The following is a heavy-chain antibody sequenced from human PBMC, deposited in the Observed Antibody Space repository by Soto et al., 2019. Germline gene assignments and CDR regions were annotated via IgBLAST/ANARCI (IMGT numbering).Heavy chain of an antibody. Sequence: QITLKESGPTLVKPTQTLTLTCTFSGFSLSTSEVGVGWIRQPPGKALEWLALIYWDDDKRYSPSLKSRLTLPKDTSKNQGVLTMTNMDPMDTATYYCAHTDYAGGGSKYGLDVWGQGTTVTVSS. D-gene: IGHD4-17*01. CDR3: AHTDYAGGGSKYGLDV. CDR2: IYWDDDK. CDR1: GFSLSTSEVG. V-gene: IGHV2-5*02. J-gene: IGHJ6*02.